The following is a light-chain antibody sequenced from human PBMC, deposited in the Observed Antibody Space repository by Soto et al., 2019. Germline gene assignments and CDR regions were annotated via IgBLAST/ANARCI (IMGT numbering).Light chain of an antibody. Sequence: EIVLTQFPATLSLSPGERATLSCRASQSVSTSLAWYQQKPGQAPRLLIYGASNRATGVPARFSGSESGTDFTVTISSLQPEDFAVYFCQQRTNWPPGFTFGPWTKVDIK. J-gene: IGKJ3*01. CDR3: QQRTNWPPGFT. V-gene: IGKV3-11*01. CDR2: GAS. CDR1: QSVSTS.